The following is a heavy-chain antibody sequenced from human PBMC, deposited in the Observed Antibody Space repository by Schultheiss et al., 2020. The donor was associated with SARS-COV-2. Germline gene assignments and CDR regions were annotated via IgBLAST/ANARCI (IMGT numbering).Heavy chain of an antibody. CDR1: GFTFSSYG. CDR2: ISYDGSNK. D-gene: IGHD2-15*01. V-gene: IGHV3-30*03. Sequence: GGSLRLSCVASGFTFSSYGMHWVRQAPGKGLEWVAVISYDGSNKYYADSVKGRFTISRDNSKNTLYLQMNSLRAEDTAVYYCARASSIVVDHWGQGTLVTVSS. J-gene: IGHJ4*02. CDR3: ARASSIVVDH.